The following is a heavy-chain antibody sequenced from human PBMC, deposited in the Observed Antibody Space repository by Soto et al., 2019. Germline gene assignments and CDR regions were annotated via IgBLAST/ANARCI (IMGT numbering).Heavy chain of an antibody. CDR3: ARGRIAVAGAPATDNWFDP. Sequence: QVQLVQSGAEVKKPGSSVKVSCKASGGTFSSYAISWVRQAPGQGLEWMGGIIPIFGTANYARKFQGRVTITADESTSTAYMELSSLRSEDTAVYYCARGRIAVAGAPATDNWFDPWGQGTLVTVSS. J-gene: IGHJ5*02. CDR2: IIPIFGTA. D-gene: IGHD6-19*01. V-gene: IGHV1-69*01. CDR1: GGTFSSYA.